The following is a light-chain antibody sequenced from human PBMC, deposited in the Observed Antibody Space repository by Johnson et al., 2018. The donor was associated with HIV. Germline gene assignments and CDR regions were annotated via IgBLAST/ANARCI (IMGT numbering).Light chain of an antibody. Sequence: VLTQPPSVSAAPGQTVTISCSGSSSNIGNNYVSWYQQLPGTAPKLLIYENNKRPSGIPDRFSGSKSGTSATLGITGLQTVNEADYYCGTWDSRRGVFGTGTKVTVL. J-gene: IGLJ1*01. CDR1: SSNIGNNY. CDR3: GTWDSRRGV. V-gene: IGLV1-51*02. CDR2: ENN.